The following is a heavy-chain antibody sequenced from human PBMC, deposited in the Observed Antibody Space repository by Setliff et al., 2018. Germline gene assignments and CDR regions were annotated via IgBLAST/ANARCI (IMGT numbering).Heavy chain of an antibody. Sequence: PGGSLRLSCATSGFTFSNYAMGWVRQAPGKGLEWVSVITSSGRDTFYVDSVKGRFTISRDNSKNTLYLQMNSLRVEDTAVYYCAKVPGIATAGQTDSYYYYYYYMDVWGKGTTVTVSS. J-gene: IGHJ6*03. D-gene: IGHD6-13*01. CDR3: AKVPGIATAGQTDSYYYYYYYMDV. V-gene: IGHV3-23*01. CDR2: ITSSGRDT. CDR1: GFTFSNYA.